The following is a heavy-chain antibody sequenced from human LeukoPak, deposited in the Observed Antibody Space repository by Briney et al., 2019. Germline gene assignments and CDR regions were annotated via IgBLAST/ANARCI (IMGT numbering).Heavy chain of an antibody. Sequence: GRSLRLSCAASGFTFSSYGMHWVRQAPGKGLEWVAVIWYDESNKYYADSVKGRFTISRDNSKNTLYLQMNSLRAEDTAIYYCAKALSQQLVPDDAFDIWGQGTMVTVSS. CDR2: IWYDESNK. CDR1: GFTFSSYG. CDR3: AKALSQQLVPDDAFDI. J-gene: IGHJ3*02. D-gene: IGHD6-13*01. V-gene: IGHV3-33*06.